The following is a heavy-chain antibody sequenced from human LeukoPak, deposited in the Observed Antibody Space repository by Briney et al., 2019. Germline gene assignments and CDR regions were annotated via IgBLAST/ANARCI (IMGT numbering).Heavy chain of an antibody. V-gene: IGHV1-2*02. CDR2: INPNRGET. Sequence: ASVKVSCKASGYTFTAYLLHWVRQAPGQGLEWMGWINPNRGETDYTQNFQGRVTMTRDTSINTAYMDLNRLRPDDTAVYYCVRSPTSGTYYNRPYYFDYWGQGTLVTVSS. D-gene: IGHD3-10*01. CDR3: VRSPTSGTYYNRPYYFDY. CDR1: GYTFTAYL. J-gene: IGHJ4*02.